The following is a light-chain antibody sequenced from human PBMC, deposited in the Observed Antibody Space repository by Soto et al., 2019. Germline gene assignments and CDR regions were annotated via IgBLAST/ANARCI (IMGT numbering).Light chain of an antibody. Sequence: DIQMTQSPSSLSASVGDIVTITCQASQDISNYLNWYQQKPGKAPKLLIYDASNLETGVPSRFSGSGSGTDFTFTISSLQPEDIATYYCQQYDNLLQGTSFGQGTKVDI. J-gene: IGKJ1*01. CDR1: QDISNY. CDR2: DAS. V-gene: IGKV1-33*01. CDR3: QQYDNLLQGTS.